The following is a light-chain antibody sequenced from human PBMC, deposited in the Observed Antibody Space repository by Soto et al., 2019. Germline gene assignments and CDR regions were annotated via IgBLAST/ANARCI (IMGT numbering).Light chain of an antibody. Sequence: EIVLIQSPATLSLSPGERATLSCRASQSVSSNLAWYQQNPGQAPRLLIFDASNRATGIPARFSGSGSGTDFTLTISSLEPEDFAAYYCQQHSNWPLTFGGGTKVEIK. V-gene: IGKV3-11*01. J-gene: IGKJ4*01. CDR3: QQHSNWPLT. CDR2: DAS. CDR1: QSVSSN.